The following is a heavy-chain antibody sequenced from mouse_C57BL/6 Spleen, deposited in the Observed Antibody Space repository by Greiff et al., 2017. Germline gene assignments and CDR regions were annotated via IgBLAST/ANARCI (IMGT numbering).Heavy chain of an antibody. V-gene: IGHV7-3*01. CDR2: IRNKANGYTT. CDR1: GFTFTDYY. D-gene: IGHD4-1*01. J-gene: IGHJ3*01. CDR3: ARSQTGSAWFAY. Sequence: EVQGVESGGGLVQPGGSLSLSCAASGFTFTDYYMSWVRQPPGKALEWLGFIRNKANGYTTEYSASVKGRFTISRDNSQSIRYLQMNALRAEDSATYYCARSQTGSAWFAYWGQGTLVTVSA.